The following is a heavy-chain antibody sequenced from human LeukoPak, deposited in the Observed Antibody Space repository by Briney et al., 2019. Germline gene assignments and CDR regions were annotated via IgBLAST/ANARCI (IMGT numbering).Heavy chain of an antibody. V-gene: IGHV4-34*01. J-gene: IGHJ5*02. CDR1: GGSFSGYY. D-gene: IGHD2-21*01. Sequence: PSETLSLTCAVYGGSFSGYYWSWIRQPPGKGLEWIGEINHSGSTNYNSSLKSRVTISVDTSKNQFSLKLSSVTAADTAVYYCARGRGYSSYNWFDPWGQGTLVTVSS. CDR3: ARGRGYSSYNWFDP. CDR2: INHSGST.